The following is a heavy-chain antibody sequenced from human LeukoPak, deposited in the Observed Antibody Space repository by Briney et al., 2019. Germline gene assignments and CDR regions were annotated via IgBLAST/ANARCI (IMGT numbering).Heavy chain of an antibody. Sequence: GGSLRLTCVLSGFIASSNYMSWVRQAPGKGLEWISLIYSGGTTHYADSVMGRFTISRDNSKTTLFLQMNSLKAEDTAVYYCATGGRSGAALEQWGQGTLVTVSS. CDR2: IYSGGTT. V-gene: IGHV3-53*01. J-gene: IGHJ4*02. D-gene: IGHD1/OR15-1a*01. CDR3: ATGGRSGAALEQ. CDR1: GFIASSNY.